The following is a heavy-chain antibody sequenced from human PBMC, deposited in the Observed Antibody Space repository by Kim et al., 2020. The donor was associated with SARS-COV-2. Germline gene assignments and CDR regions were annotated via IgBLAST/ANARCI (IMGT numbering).Heavy chain of an antibody. CDR1: GFTFSSAW. D-gene: IGHD3-16*01. CDR2: IKSGGAV. Sequence: GRSLRLSCTASGFTFSSAWMTWVRQGPGKGLEWVARIKSGGAVDYDPPMKGRFVISRDDSRNTVYLQMKSLKNEDTALYYCAADVPSAGVGEFDYWGQGTLVTVSS. V-gene: IGHV3-15*01. J-gene: IGHJ4*02. CDR3: AADVPSAGVGEFDY.